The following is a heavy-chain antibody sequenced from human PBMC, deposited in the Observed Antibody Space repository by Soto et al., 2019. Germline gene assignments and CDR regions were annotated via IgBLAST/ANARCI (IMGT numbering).Heavy chain of an antibody. CDR1: GFTFSSYD. J-gene: IGHJ4*02. Sequence: QVQLVESGGGVVQPGRSLRLSCAASGFTFSSYDMHWVRQAPGKGLEWVAVLWSDGRNKNYAHSVKGRFTISRDNSKNTLYLQMDRLRAEDTAMYYWARDLEETRIDYWGQGTLVTVSS. CDR2: LWSDGRNK. D-gene: IGHD3-16*01. CDR3: ARDLEETRIDY. V-gene: IGHV3-33*01.